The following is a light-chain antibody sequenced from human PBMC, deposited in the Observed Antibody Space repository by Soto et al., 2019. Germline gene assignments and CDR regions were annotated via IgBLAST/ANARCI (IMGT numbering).Light chain of an antibody. Sequence: QCGRTQPASVSWSTGQSITISCTETSSDVGGYNYVSWYQQHPCKAPKLMIYEVSNRPSGVSNRFSGSKYGNTASLTISGLQAEDEADYYCSSYTSSSTRVFGTGTKVTVL. CDR3: SSYTSSSTRV. V-gene: IGLV2-14*01. CDR2: EVS. J-gene: IGLJ1*01. CDR1: SSDVGGYNY.